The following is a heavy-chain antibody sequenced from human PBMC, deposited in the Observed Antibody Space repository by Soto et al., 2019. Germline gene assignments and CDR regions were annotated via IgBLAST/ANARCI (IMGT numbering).Heavy chain of an antibody. CDR2: INHSGST. J-gene: IGHJ4*02. CDR1: GGSFSGYY. CDR3: ARSQGWGFFDY. D-gene: IGHD6-19*01. Sequence: QVQLQQWCAGLLKPSETLSLTCAVYGGSFSGYYWSWIRQPPGKGLEWIGEINHSGSTNYNPSLKSRVTISVDTSKNQFSLKLSSVTAADTAVYYCARSQGWGFFDYWGQGTLVTVSS. V-gene: IGHV4-34*01.